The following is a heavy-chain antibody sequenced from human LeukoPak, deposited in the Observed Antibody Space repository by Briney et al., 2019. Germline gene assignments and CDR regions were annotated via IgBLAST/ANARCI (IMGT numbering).Heavy chain of an antibody. CDR1: GGSFSGYY. CDR2: ISHSGST. CDR3: ARALVRATMVWYFDL. J-gene: IGHJ2*01. Sequence: SETLSLTCAVSGGSFSGYYWSWIRLPPGKGLEWIGEISHSGSTNYSPSLKSRVTISVDTSKNQFSLNPSSVTAADTAVYYCARALVRATMVWYFDLWGRGTLVTVSS. V-gene: IGHV4-34*01. D-gene: IGHD5-12*01.